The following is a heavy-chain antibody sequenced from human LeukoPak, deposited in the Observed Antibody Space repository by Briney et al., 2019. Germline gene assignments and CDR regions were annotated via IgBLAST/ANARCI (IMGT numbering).Heavy chain of an antibody. CDR2: IFYSGST. D-gene: IGHD4-17*01. CDR1: GGSISSSSYF. V-gene: IGHV4-39*01. CDR3: ARQMNTVTADY. Sequence: SGTLSLTCTVSGGSISSSSYFWGWIRQPPGKGLEWIGSIFYSGSTYYNPSLNSRVTISIDTSKNQFFLRLSSVTAADTAVYYCARQMNTVTADYWGQGTLVTVSS. J-gene: IGHJ4*02.